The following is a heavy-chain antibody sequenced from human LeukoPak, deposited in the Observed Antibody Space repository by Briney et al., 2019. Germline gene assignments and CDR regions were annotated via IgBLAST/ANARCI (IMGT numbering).Heavy chain of an antibody. CDR1: GSPISSYY. D-gene: IGHD2-21*02. J-gene: IGHJ2*01. V-gene: IGHV4-59*08. CDR2: IYYSGST. CDR3: ARAIVVVVTAPPYWYFDL. Sequence: PSETLSLTCTVSGSPISSYYWSWIRQPPGKGLEWIEYIYYSGSTNYNPSLKSRVTISVDTSKNQFSLKLSSVTAADTAVYYCARAIVVVVTAPPYWYFDLWGRGTLVTVSS.